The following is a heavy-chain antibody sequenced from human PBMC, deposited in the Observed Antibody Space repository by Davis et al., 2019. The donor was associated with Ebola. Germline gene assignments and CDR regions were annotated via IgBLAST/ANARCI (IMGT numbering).Heavy chain of an antibody. D-gene: IGHD6-13*01. CDR2: ISGSGGST. J-gene: IGHJ5*02. V-gene: IGHV3-23*01. CDR3: ARAAIAAGSTTILNWFDP. Sequence: GESLKISCAASGFTFSSYAMSWVRQAPGKGLEWVSVISGSGGSTHNADSVKGRFTISRDNSKNTLYLQMNSLRAEDTAVYYCARAAIAAGSTTILNWFDPWGQGTLVTVSS. CDR1: GFTFSSYA.